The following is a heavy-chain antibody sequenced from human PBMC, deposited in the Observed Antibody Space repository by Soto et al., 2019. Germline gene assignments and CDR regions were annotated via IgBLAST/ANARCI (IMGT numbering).Heavy chain of an antibody. D-gene: IGHD5-18*01. V-gene: IGHV1-18*01. J-gene: IGHJ5*02. CDR2: ISSYNGDT. CDR1: GYTFTRSG. Sequence: GASVKVSCKASGYTFTRSGISWVRQAPGQGPEWMGWISSYNGDTNYAQTFQGRVTMTTDTSTSTAYMELRSLRSDDTAVYYCARAWGYSDGFDPWGQGTLVTVS. CDR3: ARAWGYSDGFDP.